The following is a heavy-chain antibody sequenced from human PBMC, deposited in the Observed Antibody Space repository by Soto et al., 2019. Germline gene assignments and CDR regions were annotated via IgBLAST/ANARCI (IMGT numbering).Heavy chain of an antibody. CDR2: LSTTGLST. J-gene: IGHJ4*02. D-gene: IGHD2-2*01. CDR3: AKSLPQHLYYFDG. Sequence: ETLSLTCTVSGGSISSGDYYWSWVRQAPGKGLEWVSGLSTTGLSTYYADSVMGRFTISRDNAKDILYLHMKNLRAEDTAVYFCAKSLPQHLYYFDGWGQGTPVTISS. CDR1: GGSISSGDYY. V-gene: IGHV3-23*01.